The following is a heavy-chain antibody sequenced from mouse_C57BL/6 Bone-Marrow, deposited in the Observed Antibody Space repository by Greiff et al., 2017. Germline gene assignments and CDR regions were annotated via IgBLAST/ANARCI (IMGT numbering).Heavy chain of an antibody. V-gene: IGHV1-82*01. CDR3: VSLYDSLYYYAMDY. CDR1: GYAFSSSW. Sequence: VQLQQSGPELVKPGASVKISCKASGYAFSSSWMNWVKQRPGKGLEWIGRIYPGDGDTNYNGKFKGKATLTADKSSSTAYMQLSSLTSEDSAVSFCVSLYDSLYYYAMDYWGQGTSVTVSS. D-gene: IGHD2-3*01. CDR2: IYPGDGDT. J-gene: IGHJ4*01.